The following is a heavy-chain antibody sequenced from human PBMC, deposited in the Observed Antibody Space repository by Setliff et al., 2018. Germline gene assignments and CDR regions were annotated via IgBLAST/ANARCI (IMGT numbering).Heavy chain of an antibody. V-gene: IGHV4-34*01. CDR2: INHSGST. D-gene: IGHD6-13*01. J-gene: IGHJ4*02. CDR3: ARSASHSSSWYNY. CDR1: GGSFSGYY. Sequence: PSETLSLTCAVYGGSFSGYYWSWIRQPPGKGLEWIGEINHSGSTNYNPSLKSRVTISVDTSKNQFSLKLSSVTAADTAVYYCARSASHSSSWYNYWGQGTRVTVSS.